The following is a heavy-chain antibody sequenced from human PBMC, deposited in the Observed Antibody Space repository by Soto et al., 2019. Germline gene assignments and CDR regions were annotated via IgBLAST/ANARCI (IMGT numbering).Heavy chain of an antibody. J-gene: IGHJ4*02. CDR3: ARVPGYGGAAGYFDY. Sequence: QVQLVQSGAEVKKPGASVKVSCKASGYTFTSYGISWVRQAPGQGLEWMGWISAYNGNTNYAQKLQGRVTMTTDTSTSTAYMGRRGLRSDDTAVYYCARVPGYGGAAGYFDYWGEGTLVTVSS. CDR1: GYTFTSYG. CDR2: ISAYNGNT. V-gene: IGHV1-18*01. D-gene: IGHD5-12*01.